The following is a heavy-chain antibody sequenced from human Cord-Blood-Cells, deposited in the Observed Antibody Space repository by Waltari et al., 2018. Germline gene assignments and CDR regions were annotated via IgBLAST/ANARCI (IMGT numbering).Heavy chain of an antibody. Sequence: QVQLVPSGAEVKKPGSSVKVSCKASGGTFSSYAISWVRQAPGQGLGGMGGIMPIFGTANYAQKFQGRVTITADESTSTAYMELSSLRSEDTAVYYCARETDQLLYYFDYWGQGTLVTVSS. CDR2: IMPIFGTA. V-gene: IGHV1-69*01. D-gene: IGHD2-2*01. CDR1: GGTFSSYA. J-gene: IGHJ4*02. CDR3: ARETDQLLYYFDY.